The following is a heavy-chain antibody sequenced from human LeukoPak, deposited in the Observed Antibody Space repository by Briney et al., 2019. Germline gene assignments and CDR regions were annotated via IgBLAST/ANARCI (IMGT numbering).Heavy chain of an antibody. D-gene: IGHD5-18*01. J-gene: IGHJ4*02. CDR3: ARDRGYNYGPYDY. CDR1: GFTFSTFT. CDR2: ISSSSTTI. V-gene: IGHV3-48*01. Sequence: GGSLRLSCAASGFTFSTFTMNWVRKAPGKGLEWVSYISSSSTTIYYSDSVKGRFTISRDNAKNSLYLQMNSLRAEDTAVYYCARDRGYNYGPYDYWGQGTLVTVSS.